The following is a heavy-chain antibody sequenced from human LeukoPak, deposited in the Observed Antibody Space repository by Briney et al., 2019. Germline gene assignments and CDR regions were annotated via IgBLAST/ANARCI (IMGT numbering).Heavy chain of an antibody. J-gene: IGHJ4*02. Sequence: PGGSLRLSCAASGFTFSSYAMSWVRQAPGKGLVWVSTVTGRGGSTYYADSVKGRFTISRDNSKNTVYLQMKSLRAEDTAAYYCATFPANYATNYWGQGTLVTVSS. CDR3: ATFPANYATNY. CDR2: VTGRGGST. V-gene: IGHV3-23*01. CDR1: GFTFSSYA. D-gene: IGHD4/OR15-4a*01.